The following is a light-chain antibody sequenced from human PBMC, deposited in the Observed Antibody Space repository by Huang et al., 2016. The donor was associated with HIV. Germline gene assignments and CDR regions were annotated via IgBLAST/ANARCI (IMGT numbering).Light chain of an antibody. J-gene: IGKJ4*01. Sequence: AIQLTQSPPSLSASAGDRVTIPCRASQDINSALAWYQQKPGKAPKLLIYDASNLKSGVPSRFSGSGSGTDVNRSISSLQPEDFATYYCQQFNGFSLTFGGGTRVEIK. CDR3: QQFNGFSLT. V-gene: IGKV1-13*02. CDR1: QDINSA. CDR2: DAS.